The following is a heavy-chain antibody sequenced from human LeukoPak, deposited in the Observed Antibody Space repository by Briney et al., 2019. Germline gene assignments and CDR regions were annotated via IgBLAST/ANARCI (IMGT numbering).Heavy chain of an antibody. CDR1: GFTFSSYG. CDR2: IWYDGSNK. D-gene: IGHD3-22*01. J-gene: IGHJ3*02. CDR3: ARPYYDSSGYYYWGNAFDI. Sequence: GGSLRLSCAASGFTFSSYGMHWVRQAPGKGLEWVAVIWYDGSNKYYADSVKGRFTTSRDNSKNTLYLQMNSLRAKDTAVYYCARPYYDSSGYYYWGNAFDIWGQGTMVTVSS. V-gene: IGHV3-33*01.